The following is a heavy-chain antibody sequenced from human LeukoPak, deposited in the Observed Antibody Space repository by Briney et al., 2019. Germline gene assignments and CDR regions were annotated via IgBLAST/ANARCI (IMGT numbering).Heavy chain of an antibody. CDR1: GGSISSTGYY. V-gene: IGHV4-39*01. Sequence: PSETLSLTCTVSGGSISSTGYYWGWVRQPPGKGLEWIGSMYYRGTTYHNAFLKSRVTISVDTSKNQFSLKLSSVTAADTAVYYCARQFWSGGYFDYWGQGTLVTVSS. D-gene: IGHD2-15*01. J-gene: IGHJ4*02. CDR2: MYYRGTT. CDR3: ARQFWSGGYFDY.